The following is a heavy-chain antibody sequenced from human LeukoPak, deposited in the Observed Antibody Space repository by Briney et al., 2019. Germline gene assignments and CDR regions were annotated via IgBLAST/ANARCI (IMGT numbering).Heavy chain of an antibody. D-gene: IGHD1-26*01. CDR3: ARGGRYSGSYPTDY. Sequence: GASVKVSCKASGYTFTSYDINWVRQATGQGLEWMGWMNPNSGNTGYAQKFQGRVTMTRDTSISTAYMELSRLRSDDTAVYYCARGGRYSGSYPTDYWGQGTLVTVSS. J-gene: IGHJ4*02. CDR1: GYTFTSYD. CDR2: MNPNSGNT. V-gene: IGHV1-8*01.